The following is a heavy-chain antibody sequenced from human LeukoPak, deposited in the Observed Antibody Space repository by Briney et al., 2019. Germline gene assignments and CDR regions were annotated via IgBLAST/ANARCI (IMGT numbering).Heavy chain of an antibody. J-gene: IGHJ4*02. Sequence: SETLSLTCTVSGYSISSGYYWGWIRQPPGKGLEWIGSIYHSGSTYYNPSLKSRVTMSVDTSKNQFSLKLSSVTAADTAVYYCARDRYYYDSSGYYVFDYWGQGTLVTVSS. D-gene: IGHD3-22*01. CDR1: GYSISSGYY. CDR2: IYHSGST. CDR3: ARDRYYYDSSGYYVFDY. V-gene: IGHV4-38-2*02.